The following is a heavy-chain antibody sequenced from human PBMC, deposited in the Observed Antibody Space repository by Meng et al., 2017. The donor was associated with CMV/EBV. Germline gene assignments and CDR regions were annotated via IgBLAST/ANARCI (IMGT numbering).Heavy chain of an antibody. J-gene: IGHJ4*02. V-gene: IGHV4-39*07. D-gene: IGHD1-26*01. CDR3: ARGVGATGKADY. CDR2: IYYSKRT. CDR1: GHSIHSANNI. Sequence: LQLQQSGPGMVKPSDPLSLTVSVSGHSIHSANNIWVWMRQPPGKGLEWIASIYYSKRTYYNPSLKSRVTIAVDTSKNQFSLKLSSVTAADTAVYYCARGVGATGKADYWGQGTLVTVSS.